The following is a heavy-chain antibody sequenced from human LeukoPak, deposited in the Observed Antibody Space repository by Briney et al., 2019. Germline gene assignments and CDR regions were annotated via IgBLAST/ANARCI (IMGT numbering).Heavy chain of an antibody. V-gene: IGHV3-53*01. Sequence: GGSLRLSCAASGFTVSSNYMSWVRQAPGKGLEWVSVIYSGGSTYYADSVKGRFTISRDNAKNSLYLQMNSLRAEDTAVYYCARDGEDPQFVLYYFDYWGQGDMVTVSS. CDR3: ARDGEDPQFVLYYFDY. D-gene: IGHD2-21*01. CDR1: GFTVSSNY. J-gene: IGHJ4*02. CDR2: IYSGGST.